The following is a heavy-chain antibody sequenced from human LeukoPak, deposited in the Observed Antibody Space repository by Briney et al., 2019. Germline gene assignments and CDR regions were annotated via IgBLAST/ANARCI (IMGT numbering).Heavy chain of an antibody. Sequence: ASVKVSCKASGYTFTSYGISWVRQAPGQGLEWMGWISAYNGNTNYAQKLQGRVTMTTDTSTSTAYMELRSLRSDDTAVYYCASQHGVYSYGYFYYYMDVWGKGTTVTVSS. CDR1: GYTFTSYG. J-gene: IGHJ6*03. V-gene: IGHV1-18*01. CDR3: ASQHGVYSYGYFYYYMDV. CDR2: ISAYNGNT. D-gene: IGHD5-18*01.